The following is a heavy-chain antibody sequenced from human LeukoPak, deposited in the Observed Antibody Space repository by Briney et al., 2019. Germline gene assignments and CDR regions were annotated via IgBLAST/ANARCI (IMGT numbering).Heavy chain of an antibody. CDR3: ARYVLLWFGEDNYFDY. CDR1: GFTFTSYS. J-gene: IGHJ4*02. D-gene: IGHD3-10*01. CDR2: IYSGGST. V-gene: IGHV3-53*01. Sequence: GGSLRLSCAASGFTFTSYSMSWVRQAPGKGLGWVSVIYSGGSTYYADSVKGRFTISRDNSKNTLYLQMNSLRAEDTAVYYCARYVLLWFGEDNYFDYWGQGTLVTVSS.